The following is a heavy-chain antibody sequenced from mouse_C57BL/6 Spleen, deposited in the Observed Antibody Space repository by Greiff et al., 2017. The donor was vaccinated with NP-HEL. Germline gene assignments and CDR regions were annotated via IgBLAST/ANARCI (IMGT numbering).Heavy chain of an antibody. J-gene: IGHJ2*01. CDR3: AASPFITTVVVDY. CDR2: IYPRDGST. Sequence: VKLMESGPELVKPGASVKLSCKASGYTFTSYDINWVKQRPGQGLEWIGWIYPRDGSTKYNEKFKGKATLTVDTSSSSAYMELHSLTSEDSAVYFCAASPFITTVVVDYWGQGTTLTVSS. V-gene: IGHV1-85*01. D-gene: IGHD1-1*01. CDR1: GYTFTSYD.